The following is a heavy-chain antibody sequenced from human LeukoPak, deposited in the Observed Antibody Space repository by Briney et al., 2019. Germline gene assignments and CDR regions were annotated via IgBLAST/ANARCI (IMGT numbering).Heavy chain of an antibody. J-gene: IGHJ4*02. CDR2: IFPSGGEI. CDR3: ATYRQVLLPFES. D-gene: IGHD2-8*02. CDR1: GFTFSTFA. Sequence: GGSLRLSCAASGFTFSTFAMIWVRQPPGKALEWLSSIFPSGGEIHYADSVRGRFTISRDNSKSTLSLQMNSLRAEDTAIYYCATYRQVLLPFESWGQGTLVTVSS. V-gene: IGHV3-23*01.